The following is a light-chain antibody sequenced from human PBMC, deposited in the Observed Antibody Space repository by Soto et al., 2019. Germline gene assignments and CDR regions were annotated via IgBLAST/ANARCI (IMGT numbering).Light chain of an antibody. J-gene: IGLJ1*01. Sequence: QSALTQPPSASGSPGQSVTISCTGTSSDVGGYTYVSWYQQHPGKAPKLMIYEVSKRPSGVPDRFSGSKSGNTASLTVSGLQAEDEADYYCRSYAGSNRVFGTGTKVTVL. CDR3: RSYAGSNRV. V-gene: IGLV2-8*01. CDR2: EVS. CDR1: SSDVGGYTY.